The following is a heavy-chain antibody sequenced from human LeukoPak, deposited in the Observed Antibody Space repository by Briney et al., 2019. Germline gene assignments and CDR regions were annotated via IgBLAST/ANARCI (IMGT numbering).Heavy chain of an antibody. Sequence: GGVLRLSWAACGFHISNYVKTWGRQAPGEGAGWVSHICGSGSGTYYAASVKGRFTISRDNSKNALYLQMNSLRAEDTALYYCAKPRGGTYQYYFDYWGQGALVTVSS. CDR1: GFHISNYV. CDR3: AKPRGGTYQYYFDY. D-gene: IGHD1-26*01. CDR2: ICGSGSGT. J-gene: IGHJ4*02. V-gene: IGHV3-23*01.